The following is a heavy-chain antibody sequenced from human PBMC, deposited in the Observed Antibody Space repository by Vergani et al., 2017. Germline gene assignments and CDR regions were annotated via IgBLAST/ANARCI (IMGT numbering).Heavy chain of an antibody. V-gene: IGHV3-48*04. CDR1: GCTFSSYG. CDR3: ARVMVRGVASLDY. Sequence: VQLVESGGGVVQPGGSLRLSCAASGCTFSSYGMHWIRQAPGKGLEWVSYISSSGSTIYYADSVKGRFTISRDNAKNSLYLQMNSLRAEDTAVYYCARVMVRGVASLDYWGQGTLVTVSS. CDR2: ISSSGSTI. J-gene: IGHJ4*02. D-gene: IGHD3-10*01.